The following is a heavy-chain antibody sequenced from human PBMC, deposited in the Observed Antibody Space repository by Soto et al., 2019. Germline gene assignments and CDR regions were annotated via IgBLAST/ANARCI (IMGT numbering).Heavy chain of an antibody. CDR2: ISDDGDKR. D-gene: IGHD1-26*01. CDR1: GFNFSSYG. Sequence: GSLRLSCEASGFNFSSYGMHWVRQPPGKGLEWVALISDDGDKRYYADSVRGRLIISRDNSKDTLYLQMNSLGPDDTAVYFCAKARVRIVGANSFDYWGQGTPVTSPQ. J-gene: IGHJ4*02. V-gene: IGHV3-30*02. CDR3: AKARVRIVGANSFDY.